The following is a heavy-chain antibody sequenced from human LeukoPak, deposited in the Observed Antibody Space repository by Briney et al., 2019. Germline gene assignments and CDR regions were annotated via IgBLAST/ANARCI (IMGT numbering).Heavy chain of an antibody. CDR3: VITVTNFDY. CDR2: INPSGGST. Sequence: ASVKVSCKASGYTFTSYYMHWVRQAPGQGLEWMGIINPSGGSTSYAQKFQGRVTMTRDTSTSTVYMELSSPRSEDTAVYYCVITVTNFDYWGQGTLVTVSS. J-gene: IGHJ4*02. CDR1: GYTFTSYY. D-gene: IGHD4-17*01. V-gene: IGHV1-46*01.